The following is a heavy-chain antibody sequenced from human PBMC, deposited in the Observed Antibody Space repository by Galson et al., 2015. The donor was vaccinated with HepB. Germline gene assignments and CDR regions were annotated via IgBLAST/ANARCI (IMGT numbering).Heavy chain of an antibody. CDR2: IIPIFGAA. CDR1: GGTFISYA. D-gene: IGHD6-6*01. V-gene: IGHV1-69*13. J-gene: IGHJ4*02. Sequence: SVKVSCKASGGTFISYAISWVRQAPGQGLEWMGGIIPIFGAANYAQKFQGRVTITADESTSTAYMELSSLRSEDTAVYYCARGDSSSFRVDYWGQGTLVTVSS. CDR3: ARGDSSSFRVDY.